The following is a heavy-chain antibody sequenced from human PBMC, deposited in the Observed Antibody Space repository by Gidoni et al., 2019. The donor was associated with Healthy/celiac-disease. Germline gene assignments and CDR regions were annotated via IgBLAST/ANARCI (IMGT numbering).Heavy chain of an antibody. CDR2: ISYDGSNK. Sequence: QVQLVESGGGVVQPGRSLRLSCAASGFTFSSYGLHWVRQAPGKGLEWVAVISYDGSNKYYADSVKGRFTISRDNSRNTLCLQMSSLRAEDTAVYYCAKACLRYWGDAFDIWGQGTMVTVSS. D-gene: IGHD2-8*02. CDR3: AKACLRYWGDAFDI. J-gene: IGHJ3*02. V-gene: IGHV3-30*18. CDR1: GFTFSSYG.